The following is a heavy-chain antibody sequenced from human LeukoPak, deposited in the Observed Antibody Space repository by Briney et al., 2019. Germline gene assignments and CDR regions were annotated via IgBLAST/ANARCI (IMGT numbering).Heavy chain of an antibody. J-gene: IGHJ4*02. Sequence: GGSLRLSCAASGYTFSTYCMHGARHGPAKGLVGGSRISEDGSSTSYAESVRGRFTISRDNAKNTLYLQMNSLRAEDTVVYYCTRDTFGARDSWGQGTLVTVSS. CDR1: GYTFSTYC. D-gene: IGHD3-10*01. V-gene: IGHV3-74*01. CDR3: TRDTFGARDS. CDR2: ISEDGSST.